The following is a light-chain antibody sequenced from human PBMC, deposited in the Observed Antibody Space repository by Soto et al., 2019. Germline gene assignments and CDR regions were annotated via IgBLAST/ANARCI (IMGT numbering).Light chain of an antibody. J-gene: IGKJ1*01. V-gene: IGKV1-5*01. CDR1: QTINSW. CDR3: QQYNTYSWT. CDR2: DAS. Sequence: DIQMTQSPSTLSASVGDRVTISCRASQTINSWLAWYQQKPGKAPKLLIYDASSLESGVPSRFSGSGSGTEFTLTISSLQPDDFATYCCQQYNTYSWTFGQGTKVEIK.